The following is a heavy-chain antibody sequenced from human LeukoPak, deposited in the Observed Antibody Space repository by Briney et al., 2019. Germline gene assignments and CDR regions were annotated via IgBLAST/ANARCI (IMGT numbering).Heavy chain of an antibody. CDR1: GGSISSGGHS. CDR2: IYHSGST. J-gene: IGHJ6*04. D-gene: IGHD1-26*01. V-gene: IGHV4-30-2*01. Sequence: SETLSLTCAVSGGSISSGGHSWSWIRQPPGKGLEWIGYIYHSGSTYYNPSLKSRVTISVDRSKNQFSLKLSSVTAADTAVYYCARGRANYYYYGMDVWGKGTTVTVSS. CDR3: ARGRANYYYYGMDV.